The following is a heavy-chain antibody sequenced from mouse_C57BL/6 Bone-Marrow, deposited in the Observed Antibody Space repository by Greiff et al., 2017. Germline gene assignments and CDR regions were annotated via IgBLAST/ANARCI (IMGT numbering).Heavy chain of an antibody. CDR1: GYAFTNYL. CDR2: INPGSGGT. D-gene: IGHD1-1*01. V-gene: IGHV1-54*01. J-gene: IGHJ2*01. Sequence: QVQLQQSGAELVRPGTSVKVSCKASGYAFTNYLIEWVKQRPGQGLEWIGVINPGSGGTNDNEKFKGKATLTADTSSSTAYMQLSSLTSEDSAVYFCARFYYYGSSLFDYGGQGTTLTVSS. CDR3: ARFYYYGSSLFDY.